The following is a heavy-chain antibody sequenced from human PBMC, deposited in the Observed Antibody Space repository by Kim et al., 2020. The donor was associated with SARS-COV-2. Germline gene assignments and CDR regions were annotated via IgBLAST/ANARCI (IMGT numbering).Heavy chain of an antibody. Sequence: ADSVKGRFTISRDNSKNSLYLQMNSLRTEDTALYYCAKDMNRDYSGWFDPWGQGTLVTVSS. J-gene: IGHJ5*02. D-gene: IGHD2-15*01. V-gene: IGHV3-43*01. CDR3: AKDMNRDYSGWFDP.